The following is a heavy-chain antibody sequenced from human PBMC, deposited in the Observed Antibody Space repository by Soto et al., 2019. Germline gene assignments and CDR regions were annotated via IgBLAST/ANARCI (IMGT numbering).Heavy chain of an antibody. Sequence: EVQLLESGGGLVQPGGSLRLSCAASGFTFNTYDMSWVRQAPGTGLEWVSSIATTGETTFYADSVRGRFTISRDNSKNTLLLQINTLRADDTAIYYCVRKWGGWGHGTLVPVSS. J-gene: IGHJ4*01. CDR3: VRKWGG. CDR2: IATTGETT. CDR1: GFTFNTYD. D-gene: IGHD3-3*01. V-gene: IGHV3-23*01.